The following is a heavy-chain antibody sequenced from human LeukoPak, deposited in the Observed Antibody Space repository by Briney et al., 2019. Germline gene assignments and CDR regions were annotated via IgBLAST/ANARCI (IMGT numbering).Heavy chain of an antibody. CDR1: GYSSTSYW. J-gene: IGHJ4*02. Sequence: GESLKISCKGSGYSSTSYWIDWVRQMPGKGLEWMGIIFPGDSDTRYSPSFQGQVTISADKSIGTAYLQWTSLKASDTAIYYCARRYAYDDAEIDHWGQGTLVTVSS. CDR2: IFPGDSDT. V-gene: IGHV5-51*01. D-gene: IGHD3-22*01. CDR3: ARRYAYDDAEIDH.